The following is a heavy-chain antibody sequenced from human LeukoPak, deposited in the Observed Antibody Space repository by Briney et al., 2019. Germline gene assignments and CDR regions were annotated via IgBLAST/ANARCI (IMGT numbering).Heavy chain of an antibody. CDR3: ARVGYGGNRGVNWYFDL. CDR2: IWYDGSNK. D-gene: IGHD4-23*01. Sequence: PGGSLRLSCAASGFTFSSYGMHWVRQAPGKGLEWVAVIWYDGSNKYYADSVKGRFTISRDNSKNTLYLQMNSLRAEDTAVYYCARVGYGGNRGVNWYFDLWGRGTLVTVSS. J-gene: IGHJ2*01. V-gene: IGHV3-33*01. CDR1: GFTFSSYG.